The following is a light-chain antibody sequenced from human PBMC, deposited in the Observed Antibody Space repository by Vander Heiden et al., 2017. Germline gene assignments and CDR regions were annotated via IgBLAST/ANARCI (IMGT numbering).Light chain of an antibody. Sequence: QSVLTQPPSSSGTRGQRVTIFCSGRSSNIGSNAANWYQQLPGTAPKLLIYRSKQRPSGVPDRFSGSRSGTSASLAISGLQSEDEADYYCSAWDDSLTGYVFGTGTKVTVL. CDR1: SSNIGSNA. CDR2: RSK. J-gene: IGLJ1*01. V-gene: IGLV1-44*01. CDR3: SAWDDSLTGYV.